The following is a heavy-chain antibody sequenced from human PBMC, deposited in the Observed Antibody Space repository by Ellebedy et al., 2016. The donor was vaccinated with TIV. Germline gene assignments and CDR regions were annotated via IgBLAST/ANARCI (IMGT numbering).Heavy chain of an antibody. CDR2: IYGGGNT. J-gene: IGHJ6*04. V-gene: IGHV3-53*01. Sequence: GESLKISCAASGFTVSSNYMSWVRRAPGQGLGWVSVIYGGGNTDYAEHVEGRFTLSRDNSKNTVYLQMNSLRAEDTAVYYCARARGWYGSDGMDVWGEGTTVTVSS. D-gene: IGHD6-19*01. CDR1: GFTVSSNY. CDR3: ARARGWYGSDGMDV.